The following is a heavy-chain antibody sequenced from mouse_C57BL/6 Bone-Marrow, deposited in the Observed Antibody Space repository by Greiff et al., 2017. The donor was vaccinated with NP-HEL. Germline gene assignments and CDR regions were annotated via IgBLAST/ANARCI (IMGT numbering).Heavy chain of an antibody. CDR1: GFTFSSYA. D-gene: IGHD1-1*01. V-gene: IGHV5-4*01. Sequence: EVQLVESGGGLVKPGGSLKLSCAASGFTFSSYAMSWVRQTPEKRLEWVATISDGGSYTYYPDNVKGRFTISRDNAKNNLYLQMSHLKSEDTAMYYCARDSGSSYDAMDYWGQGTSVTVSS. CDR3: ARDSGSSYDAMDY. J-gene: IGHJ4*01. CDR2: ISDGGSYT.